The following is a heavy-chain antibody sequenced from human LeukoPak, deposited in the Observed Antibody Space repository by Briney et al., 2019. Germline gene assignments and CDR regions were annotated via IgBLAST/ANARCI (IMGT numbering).Heavy chain of an antibody. V-gene: IGHV4-39*01. Sequence: SETLSLTCAVSGGSISRYSMNWIRQAPGKGLEWVGNFYDSGNTRYNPSLKSRVTISGDTSKNQFSLKLTSVTAADTAVYYCARHTRPGYSGYENAFDIWGQGTMVTVSS. J-gene: IGHJ3*02. D-gene: IGHD5-12*01. CDR1: GGSISRYS. CDR3: ARHTRPGYSGYENAFDI. CDR2: FYDSGNT.